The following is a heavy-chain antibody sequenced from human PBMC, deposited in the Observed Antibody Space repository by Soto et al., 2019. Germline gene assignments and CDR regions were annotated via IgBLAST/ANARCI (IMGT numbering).Heavy chain of an antibody. CDR2: ISAYNGNT. Sequence: ASVKVSCKASGYTFTSYGISWVRQAPGQGLEWMGWISAYNGNTNYAQKLQGRVTMTTDTSTSTAYMELRSLSSDDTAVYYCARTLRVVDMAAPSHCGMDVWGEGTTVTVSS. J-gene: IGHJ6*01. V-gene: IGHV1-18*01. D-gene: IGHD5-12*01. CDR1: GYTFTSYG. CDR3: ARTLRVVDMAAPSHCGMDV.